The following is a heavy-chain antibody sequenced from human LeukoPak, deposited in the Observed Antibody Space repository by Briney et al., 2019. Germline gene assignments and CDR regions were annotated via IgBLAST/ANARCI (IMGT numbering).Heavy chain of an antibody. J-gene: IGHJ4*02. Sequence: PSETLSLTCTVSGGSISSYYWNWIRQPAGKGLEWIGRIHTSGSTNYNPSLKSRVTMSVDTSKNQFPLKLSSVTAADTAVYYCARERAYCGGDCAAPDYWGQGTLVTVSS. CDR2: IHTSGST. CDR3: ARERAYCGGDCAAPDY. CDR1: GGSISSYY. V-gene: IGHV4-4*07. D-gene: IGHD2-21*02.